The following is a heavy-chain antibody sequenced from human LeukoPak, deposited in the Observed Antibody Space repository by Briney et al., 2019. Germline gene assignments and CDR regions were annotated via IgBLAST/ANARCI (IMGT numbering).Heavy chain of an antibody. Sequence: ASVKVSCKASGYTFTGYYMHWVRQAPGQGLEWMGWINPNSGGTNYAQKFQGRVTVTRDTSISTAYMELSRLRSDDTAVYYCARELGDRYCSSTSCYVSGWFDPWGQGTLVTVSS. V-gene: IGHV1-2*02. CDR2: INPNSGGT. D-gene: IGHD2-2*01. J-gene: IGHJ5*02. CDR1: GYTFTGYY. CDR3: ARELGDRYCSSTSCYVSGWFDP.